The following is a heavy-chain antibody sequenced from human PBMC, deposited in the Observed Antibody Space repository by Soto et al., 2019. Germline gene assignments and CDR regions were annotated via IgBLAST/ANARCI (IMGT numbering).Heavy chain of an antibody. D-gene: IGHD2-15*01. Sequence: SETLSLTCTVSGGSISSSSYYWGWIRQPPGKGLEWIGSISYSGSTYYNPSLKSRVTISVDTSKNQFSLKLSSVTAADTAVYYCARHPCSGGSCYAELEYWGQGTLGAVSS. J-gene: IGHJ4*02. CDR2: ISYSGST. CDR3: ARHPCSGGSCYAELEY. V-gene: IGHV4-39*01. CDR1: GGSISSSSYY.